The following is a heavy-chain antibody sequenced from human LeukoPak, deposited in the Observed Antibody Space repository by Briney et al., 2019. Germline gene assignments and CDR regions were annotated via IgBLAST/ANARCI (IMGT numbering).Heavy chain of an antibody. V-gene: IGHV1-18*04. CDR1: GYTLTSYG. J-gene: IGHJ4*02. D-gene: IGHD3-10*01. Sequence: ASVKVSCKASGYTLTSYGISWVRQAPGQGLEWMGWISAYNGNTNYAQKLQGRVTMTTDTSTSTAYMELRSLRSDDTAVYYCAIRYGSGTAFDYWGQGTLVTVSS. CDR2: ISAYNGNT. CDR3: AIRYGSGTAFDY.